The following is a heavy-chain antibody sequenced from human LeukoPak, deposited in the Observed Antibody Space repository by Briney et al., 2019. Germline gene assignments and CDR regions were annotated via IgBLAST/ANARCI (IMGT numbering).Heavy chain of an antibody. CDR3: ARGGMTSVKHYFDY. Sequence: SETLSLTCAVYGGSFSGYYWSWIRQPPGKGLEWIGEINHSGSTNYNPSLKSRVTISVDTSKNQFSLKLNSVTAADTAVYFCARGGMTSVKHYFDYWGQGTRVTVSS. D-gene: IGHD4-17*01. CDR1: GGSFSGYY. J-gene: IGHJ4*02. CDR2: INHSGST. V-gene: IGHV4-34*01.